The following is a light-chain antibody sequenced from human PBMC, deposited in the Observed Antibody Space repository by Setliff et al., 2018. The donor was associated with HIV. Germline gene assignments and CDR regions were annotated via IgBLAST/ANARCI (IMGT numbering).Light chain of an antibody. CDR1: SSDVGGYNY. CDR2: EVT. V-gene: IGLV2-14*01. Sequence: QSALTQPASVSGSPGQSITISCTGTSSDVGGYNYVSWHQHHPGKAPKLMIYEVTNRPSGVSTRFSGSKSGNTASLTISGLQAEDDANYYCSSYTSTYTLYVFGTGTKV. J-gene: IGLJ1*01. CDR3: SSYTSTYTLYV.